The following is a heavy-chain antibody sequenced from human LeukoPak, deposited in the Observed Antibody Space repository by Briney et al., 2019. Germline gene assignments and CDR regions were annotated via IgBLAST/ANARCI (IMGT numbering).Heavy chain of an antibody. CDR2: IYYSGST. D-gene: IGHD2-15*01. CDR3: ARADCSGGSCPFDY. CDR1: GGSISSGDYY. J-gene: IGHJ4*02. Sequence: SETLSLTCTVSGGSISSGDYYWSWIRQPPGKGLEWIGYIYYSGSTHYNPSLKSRVTISVDTSKNQFSLKLSSVTAADTAVYYCARADCSGGSCPFDYWGQGTLVTVSS. V-gene: IGHV4-30-4*01.